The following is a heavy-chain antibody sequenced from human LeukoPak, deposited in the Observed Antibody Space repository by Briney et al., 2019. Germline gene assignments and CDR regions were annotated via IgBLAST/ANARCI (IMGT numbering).Heavy chain of an antibody. J-gene: IGHJ3*02. CDR3: ARAPGGYGSGSRGAFDI. CDR1: GDSMSSYY. V-gene: IGHV4-59*01. Sequence: SETLSLTCTVSGDSMSSYYWSWIRQPPGKGLEWIGYIYYRGSTNYNPSLKSRVTISVDTSKNHFSLKLSSVTAADTAVYYCARAPGGYGSGSRGAFDIWGQGTMVTVSS. D-gene: IGHD3-10*01. CDR2: IYYRGST.